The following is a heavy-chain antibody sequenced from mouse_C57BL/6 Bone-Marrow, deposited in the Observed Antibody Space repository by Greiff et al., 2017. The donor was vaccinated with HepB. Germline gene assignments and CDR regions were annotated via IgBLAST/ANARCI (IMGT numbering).Heavy chain of an antibody. Sequence: VQLVESDAELVKPGASVKISCKASGYTFTDHTIHWMKQRPEQGLEWIGYIYPRDGSTKYNEKFKGKATLTADKSSSTAYMQLNSLTSEDSAVYVCARRVDYCAVDYYGRGTSVTVSA. CDR2: IYPRDGST. CDR3: ARRVDYCAVDY. D-gene: IGHD1-1*02. J-gene: IGHJ4*01. V-gene: IGHV1-78*01. CDR1: GYTFTDHT.